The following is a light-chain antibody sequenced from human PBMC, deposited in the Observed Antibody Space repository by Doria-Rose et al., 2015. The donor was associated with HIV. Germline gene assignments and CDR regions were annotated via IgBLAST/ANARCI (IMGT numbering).Light chain of an antibody. Sequence: DIRMTQSPESLGMSLGERAALNCKSNQSLLYTSKNYLAWYQPKPGQPPKLLIYWASTRQSGVTARFSGSGSGTDFTLTISSLEAEDVAVYYCQQYYDTPSFGPGTTVDIK. V-gene: IGKV4-1*01. J-gene: IGKJ3*01. CDR3: QQYYDTPS. CDR1: QSLLYTSKNY. CDR2: WAS.